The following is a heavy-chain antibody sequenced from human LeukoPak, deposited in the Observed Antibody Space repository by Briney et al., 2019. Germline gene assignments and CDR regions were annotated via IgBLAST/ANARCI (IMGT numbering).Heavy chain of an antibody. CDR1: GFTFNSYW. CDR3: ARDLLKILAYCGGDCYSLGDAFDI. CDR2: INSDGSST. V-gene: IGHV3-74*01. D-gene: IGHD2-21*02. Sequence: GGSLRLSCAASGFTFNSYWMHWVRQAPGKGLVWVSRINSDGSSTSYADSVKGRFTISRDNAKNTLYLQMNSLRAEDTAVYYCARDLLKILAYCGGDCYSLGDAFDIWGRGTMVTVSS. J-gene: IGHJ3*02.